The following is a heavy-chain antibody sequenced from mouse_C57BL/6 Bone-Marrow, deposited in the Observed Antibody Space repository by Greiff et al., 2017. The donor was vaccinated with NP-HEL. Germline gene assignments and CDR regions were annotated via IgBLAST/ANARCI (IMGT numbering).Heavy chain of an antibody. CDR3: ARRYSNYGAMDY. Sequence: EVKLVESGGGLVQPGGSLKLSCAASGFTFSDYGMAWVRQAPRKGPEWVAFISNLAYSIYYAATVTGRFTISRANAKNTLYLEMSSLRSEDTAMYYCARRYSNYGAMDYWGQGTSVTVSS. CDR1: GFTFSDYG. D-gene: IGHD2-5*01. J-gene: IGHJ4*01. V-gene: IGHV5-15*04. CDR2: ISNLAYSI.